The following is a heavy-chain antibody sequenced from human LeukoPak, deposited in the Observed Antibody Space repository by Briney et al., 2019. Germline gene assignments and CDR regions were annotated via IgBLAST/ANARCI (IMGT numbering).Heavy chain of an antibody. J-gene: IGHJ4*02. V-gene: IGHV3-30*18. Sequence: GGSLRLSCAASGFTFSTYGMHWVRQAPGRGLEWVAFISYEGSIKYFADSVKGRFTVSRDNSQNMVYLEMSSLRAEDTAVYYCAKVLGRAYYDTSGPTDYWGQGTLVTVSS. D-gene: IGHD3-22*01. CDR2: ISYEGSIK. CDR3: AKVLGRAYYDTSGPTDY. CDR1: GFTFSTYG.